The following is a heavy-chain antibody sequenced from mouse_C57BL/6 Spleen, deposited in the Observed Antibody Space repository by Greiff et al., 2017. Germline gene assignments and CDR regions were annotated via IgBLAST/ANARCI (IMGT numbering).Heavy chain of an antibody. CDR3: AKHSLCGSSHWYFDV. CDR1: GFSLTSYG. V-gene: IGHV2-9*01. D-gene: IGHD1-1*01. J-gene: IGHJ1*03. Sequence: VQVVESGPGLVAPSQSLSITCTVSGFSLTSYGVDWVRQPPGKGLEWLGVIWGGGSTNYNSALMSRLSISKDNSKSQVFLKMNSLQTDDTAMYYGAKHSLCGSSHWYFDVWGTGTTVTVSS. CDR2: IWGGGST.